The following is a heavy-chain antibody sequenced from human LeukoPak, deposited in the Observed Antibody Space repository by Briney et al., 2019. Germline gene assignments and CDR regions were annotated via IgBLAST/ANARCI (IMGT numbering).Heavy chain of an antibody. D-gene: IGHD3-22*01. Sequence: ASVKVSCKASGGTFSSYAISWVRQAPGQGLEWMGGIIPIFGTANYAQKFQGRVTITADESTSTAYMELSSLRSEDTAVYYCARVSYDSSGSAGGYFDYWGQGTLVTVSS. CDR2: IIPIFGTA. J-gene: IGHJ4*02. CDR3: ARVSYDSSGSAGGYFDY. V-gene: IGHV1-69*13. CDR1: GGTFSSYA.